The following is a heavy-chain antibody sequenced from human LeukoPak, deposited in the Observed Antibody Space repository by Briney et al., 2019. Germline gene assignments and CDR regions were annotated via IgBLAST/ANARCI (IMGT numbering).Heavy chain of an antibody. D-gene: IGHD2-21*02. V-gene: IGHV3-73*01. CDR3: TRPSSCGGDCYSI. Sequence: GGSLRLSCAASGLTFSVSAMDWVRQASGKGLEWVGRIRSKANSHATAYAASVKGRFTISRDDSTTTAYLQMNSLKTEDTAVYYCTRPSSCGGDCYSIWGQGTLVTVSS. J-gene: IGHJ4*02. CDR2: IRSKANSHAT. CDR1: GLTFSVSA.